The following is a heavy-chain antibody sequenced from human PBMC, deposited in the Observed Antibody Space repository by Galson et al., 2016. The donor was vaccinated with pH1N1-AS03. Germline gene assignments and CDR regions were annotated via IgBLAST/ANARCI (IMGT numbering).Heavy chain of an antibody. D-gene: IGHD3-3*01. V-gene: IGHV4-38-2*01. J-gene: IGHJ4*02. CDR3: ARFEWSDSYCDY. CDR2: IYHTGRT. Sequence: ETLSLTCDVSGYSISSGYYWGWIRQAPGKALEYIGNIYHTGRTYYNLSLKSRVTISRDTSKNQLSLKVRSVTAADMAVYYCARFEWSDSYCDYWGQGMLVTVSS. CDR1: GYSISSGYY.